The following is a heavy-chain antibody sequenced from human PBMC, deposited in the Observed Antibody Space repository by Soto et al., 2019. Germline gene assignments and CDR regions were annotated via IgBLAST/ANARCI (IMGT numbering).Heavy chain of an antibody. V-gene: IGHV3-7*01. Sequence: GGSLRLSCAASGFTFRSYWMNWVRQAPGEGLEWVANIKQDGSEKYYVDSVKGRFTISRDNAKNALYLQMNSLRTEDTAGYYCARDPPHTVTTPYYFDYWGQGTLVTVSS. J-gene: IGHJ4*02. CDR3: ARDPPHTVTTPYYFDY. CDR2: IKQDGSEK. D-gene: IGHD4-17*01. CDR1: GFTFRSYW.